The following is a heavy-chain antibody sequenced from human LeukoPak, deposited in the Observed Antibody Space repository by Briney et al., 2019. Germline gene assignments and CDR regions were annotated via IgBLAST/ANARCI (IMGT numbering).Heavy chain of an antibody. CDR3: ARDSYGSGSNHDY. CDR1: GESFSGYY. D-gene: IGHD3-10*01. J-gene: IGHJ4*02. CDR2: IKHSGST. Sequence: SETLSLTCGVYGESFSGYYWTWIRQPPGKGLEWIGEIKHSGSTHYNTSLKSRVLISVDTSKNQFSLSLTSVTVAYTAVYYCARDSYGSGSNHDYWGQGTLVTVSS. V-gene: IGHV4-34*01.